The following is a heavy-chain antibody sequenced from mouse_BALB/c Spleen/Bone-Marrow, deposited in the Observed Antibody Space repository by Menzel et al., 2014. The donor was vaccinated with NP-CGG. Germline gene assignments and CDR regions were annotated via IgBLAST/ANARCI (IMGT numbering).Heavy chain of an antibody. Sequence: QAHVKQSGAELVKPGASVKLSCKASGYTFTSYWMHWVKQRPGQGLEWIGEINPSNGRTNYNEKFKSKATLTVDKSSSTAYMQLGSLTSEDPAVYYCARDYDYWYFDVWGAGTTVTVSS. CDR3: ARDYDYWYFDV. V-gene: IGHV1S81*02. D-gene: IGHD2-4*01. CDR2: INPSNGRT. J-gene: IGHJ1*01. CDR1: GYTFTSYW.